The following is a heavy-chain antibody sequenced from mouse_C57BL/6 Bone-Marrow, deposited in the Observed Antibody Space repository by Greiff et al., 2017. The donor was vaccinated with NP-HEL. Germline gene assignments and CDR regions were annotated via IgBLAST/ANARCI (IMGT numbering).Heavy chain of an antibody. V-gene: IGHV1-31*01. CDR3: AGGDYDYGLFAD. Sequence: EVQLQESGPELVKPGASVKISCKASGYSFTGYYMHWVKQSPGNILDWIGYIYPYNGVSSYNQKFKGKATLTVDKSSSTAYMQLRSLTSEDSAVYYCAGGDYDYGLFADWGQGTLVTVSA. CDR1: GYSFTGYY. D-gene: IGHD2-4*01. J-gene: IGHJ3*01. CDR2: IYPYNGVS.